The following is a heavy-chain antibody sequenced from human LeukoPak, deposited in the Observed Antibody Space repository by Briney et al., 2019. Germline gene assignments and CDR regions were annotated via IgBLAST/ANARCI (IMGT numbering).Heavy chain of an antibody. V-gene: IGHV4-30-4*01. CDR2: IYFSGST. D-gene: IGHD6-13*01. J-gene: IGHJ4*02. CDR1: GGSISSGHYY. Sequence: SETLSLTCTVSGGSISSGHYYWSWIRQPPGKGPEWIGYIYFSGSTYYNPSLKSRVSISIDTSNNQFSLNLTSLTAADTAVYFCARLLTAAHAYFDYWGQGNPDHCLL. CDR3: ARLLTAAHAYFDY.